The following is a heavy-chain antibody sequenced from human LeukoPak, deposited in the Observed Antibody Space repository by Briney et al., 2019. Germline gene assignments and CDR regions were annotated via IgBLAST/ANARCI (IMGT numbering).Heavy chain of an antibody. CDR2: ISGSGGSI. CDR3: AKEAVAAAGPFDY. V-gene: IGHV3-23*01. D-gene: IGHD6-13*01. J-gene: IGHJ4*02. CDR1: GFTFSSYA. Sequence: GGSLRLSCAASGFTFSSYAMSWVRQAPGRGLEWVSSISGSGGSIYYADSVKGRFTISRDNSKSTLYLQMNSLRAEDTAIYYCAKEAVAAAGPFDYWGQGTLVTVSS.